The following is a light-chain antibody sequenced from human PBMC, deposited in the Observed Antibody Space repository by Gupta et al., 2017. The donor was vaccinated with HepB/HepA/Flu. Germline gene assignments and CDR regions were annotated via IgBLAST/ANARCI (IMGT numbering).Light chain of an antibody. CDR1: QSISSY. J-gene: IGKJ4*01. CDR3: QQRGNWPLT. Sequence: EIVLTQSPATLSLSPGERATLSCRASQSISSYLAWYQQKPGQAPRLLIYDASNRATGIPARFSGSGSGTDFTRTISSLEPEDFAVYYCQQRGNWPLTFGGGTKVEIK. CDR2: DAS. V-gene: IGKV3-11*01.